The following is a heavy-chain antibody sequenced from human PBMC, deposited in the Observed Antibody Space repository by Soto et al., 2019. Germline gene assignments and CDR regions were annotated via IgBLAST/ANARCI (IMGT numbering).Heavy chain of an antibody. CDR2: INHSGST. Sequence: SETLSLTCAVYGGSFSGYYWSWIRQPPGKGLEWIGEINHSGSTNYNPSLKSRVTISVDTSKNQFSLKVRSVTAADTALYYCARGDIYDSGSYLNYWGQGGLVTVS. V-gene: IGHV4-34*01. J-gene: IGHJ4*02. CDR1: GGSFSGYY. D-gene: IGHD3-10*01. CDR3: ARGDIYDSGSYLNY.